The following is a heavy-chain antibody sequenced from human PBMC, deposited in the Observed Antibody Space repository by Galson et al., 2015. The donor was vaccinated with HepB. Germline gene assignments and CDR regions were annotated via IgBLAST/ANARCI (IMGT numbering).Heavy chain of an antibody. CDR2: IKSDGSST. J-gene: IGHJ4*02. CDR1: GFTFSSYW. CDR3: ARDPGYCSGGSCYYFDY. D-gene: IGHD2-15*01. Sequence: SLRLSCAASGFTFSSYWMHWVRQAPGKGLVWVSRIKSDGSSTSYADSVKGRFTISRDNAKNTLYLQMDSLRAEDTAVYYCARDPGYCSGGSCYYFDYWGQGTLVTVSS. V-gene: IGHV3-74*01.